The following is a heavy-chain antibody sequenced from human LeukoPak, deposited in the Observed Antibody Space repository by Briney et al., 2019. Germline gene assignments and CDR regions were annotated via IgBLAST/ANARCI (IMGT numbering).Heavy chain of an antibody. D-gene: IGHD2-2*01. V-gene: IGHV1-2*02. J-gene: IGHJ4*02. Sequence: ASVKVSFKASGYTFTDYYMHWVRQAPGQGFEWMGWINPNDGDTNHAQKFQGRVTMTRDTSISTAHMEVSRLRSDDTAVYYCARANFLYCSSTTCLFDYWGQGTLVTVSS. CDR2: INPNDGDT. CDR1: GYTFTDYY. CDR3: ARANFLYCSSTTCLFDY.